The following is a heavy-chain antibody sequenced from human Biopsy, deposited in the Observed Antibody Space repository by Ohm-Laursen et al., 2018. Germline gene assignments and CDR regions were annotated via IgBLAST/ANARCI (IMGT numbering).Heavy chain of an antibody. CDR3: ARGPHSGSHSCFDY. CDR2: IIPMFGTA. D-gene: IGHD1-26*01. Sequence: GSSVKVSCKASGGTFINYAISWVRQAPGQGLEWMGGIIPMFGTANYAQMFQGRVTISADESTNTSYMELSSLTTGDTAIYYCARGPHSGSHSCFDYWGRGTLVTVSS. J-gene: IGHJ4*02. CDR1: GGTFINYA. V-gene: IGHV1-69*01.